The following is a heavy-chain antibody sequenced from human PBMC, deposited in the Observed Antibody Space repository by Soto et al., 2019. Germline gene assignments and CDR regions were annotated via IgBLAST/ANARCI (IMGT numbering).Heavy chain of an antibody. CDR2: INHSGNT. CDR3: ARHHVRGRTIAGAAEF. CDR1: RGSLSGYY. V-gene: IGHV4-34*01. J-gene: IGHJ4*02. D-gene: IGHD1-26*01. Sequence: SETLSLTCAVYRGSLSGYYWSWTRQPPGKALEWIGEINHSGNTNYNPSLKSRVTMSVDTSKNQLFLNLSSVTAADTAMYYCARHHVRGRTIAGAAEFWGQGTPVTVSS.